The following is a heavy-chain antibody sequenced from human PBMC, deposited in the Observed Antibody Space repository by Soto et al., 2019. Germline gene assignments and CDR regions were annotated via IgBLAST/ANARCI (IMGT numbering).Heavy chain of an antibody. CDR3: AKRLKNYYSVMDV. J-gene: IGHJ6*02. Sequence: LGTCMEWMGLIYSHAADTTYSPSFDGEVTISGDKSINAAYMQWSSLKASDTAMYYCAKRLKNYYSVMDVWGQGTTVTGSS. V-gene: IGHV5-51*01. CDR2: IYSHAADT.